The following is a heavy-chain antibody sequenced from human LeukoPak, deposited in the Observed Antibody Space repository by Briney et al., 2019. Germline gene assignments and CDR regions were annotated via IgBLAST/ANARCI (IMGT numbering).Heavy chain of an antibody. Sequence: PSETLSLTCTVSGGSISSSYWNWIRQPPGKGLEWTGHIYYSGSTNYNPSLKSRVTVSVDTSKNQFSLKLSSVTAADTAVYYCARRRYGYYFDYWGQGTLVTVSS. CDR3: ARRRYGYYFDY. CDR1: GGSISSSY. D-gene: IGHD5-18*01. J-gene: IGHJ4*02. V-gene: IGHV4-59*08. CDR2: IYYSGST.